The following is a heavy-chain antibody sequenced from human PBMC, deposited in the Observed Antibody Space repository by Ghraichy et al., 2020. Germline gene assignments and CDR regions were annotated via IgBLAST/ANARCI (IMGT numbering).Heavy chain of an antibody. J-gene: IGHJ4*02. V-gene: IGHV3-21*01. D-gene: IGHD3-10*01. CDR1: GFTFSSYS. Sequence: GSLRLSCAASGFTFSSYSMNWVRQAPGKGLEWVSSISSSSSYIYYADSVKGRFTISRDNAKNSLYLQMNSLRAEDTAVCYCASSVRGVIITSPFDYWGQGTLVTVSS. CDR2: ISSSSSYI. CDR3: ASSVRGVIITSPFDY.